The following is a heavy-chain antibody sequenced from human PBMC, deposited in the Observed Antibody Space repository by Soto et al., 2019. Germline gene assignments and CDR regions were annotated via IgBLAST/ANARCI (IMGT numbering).Heavy chain of an antibody. V-gene: IGHV5-10-1*01. CDR3: YWGSTYYYYGMDV. J-gene: IGHJ6*02. Sequence: LGESLKISCKGSGYSFTSYWISWVRQMPGKGLEWMGRIDPSDSYTNYSPSFQGHVTISADKSISTAYLQWSSLKASDTAMYYCYWGSTYYYYGMDVWGQGTTVTVSS. CDR2: IDPSDSYT. D-gene: IGHD7-27*01. CDR1: GYSFTSYW.